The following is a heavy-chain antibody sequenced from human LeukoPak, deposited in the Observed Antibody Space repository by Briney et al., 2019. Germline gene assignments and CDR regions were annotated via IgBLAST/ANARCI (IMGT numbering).Heavy chain of an antibody. Sequence: GASVKVSCKTSGYTFISYHLHWVRQAPGQRLEWMGVINPDGVTTIYAPNFQGRVTMTREMSTSTVYMELTGLRSEDTAIFYCARGRFDGYYDGRSYYAWYFDLWGRGTLVTVSS. CDR2: INPDGVTT. CDR3: ARGRFDGYYDGRSYYAWYFDL. CDR1: GYTFISYH. V-gene: IGHV1-46*01. D-gene: IGHD3-22*01. J-gene: IGHJ2*01.